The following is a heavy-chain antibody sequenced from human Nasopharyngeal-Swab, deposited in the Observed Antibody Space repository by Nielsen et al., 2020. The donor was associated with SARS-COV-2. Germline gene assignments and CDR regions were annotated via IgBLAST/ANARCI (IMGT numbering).Heavy chain of an antibody. CDR2: IRSKGNNYAT. CDR3: TRCGGGCYSGRDY. J-gene: IGHJ4*02. V-gene: IGHV3-73*01. CDR1: GLTFSDSA. Sequence: SLKISCAASGLTFSDSAIHWVRQASGKGLEWVVRIRSKGNNYATAYAASVKGRFTIFRDDPTNTAYLQMNSLKTEDTAVYYCTRCGGGCYSGRDYWGQGTLVTVSS. D-gene: IGHD2-15*01.